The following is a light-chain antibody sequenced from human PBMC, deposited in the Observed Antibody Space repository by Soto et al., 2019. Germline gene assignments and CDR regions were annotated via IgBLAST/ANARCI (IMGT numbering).Light chain of an antibody. CDR1: QSVSSY. CDR2: DAS. Sequence: EIVLTQSPATLSLSPGERATLSCRASQSVSSYLAWYQQKPGQAPRLLIYDASNRATGIPARFSGSGSGTDFTLTISSLEPEDFAVYYCQQRSKWPKTFGGGTKVDI. V-gene: IGKV3-11*01. CDR3: QQRSKWPKT. J-gene: IGKJ4*01.